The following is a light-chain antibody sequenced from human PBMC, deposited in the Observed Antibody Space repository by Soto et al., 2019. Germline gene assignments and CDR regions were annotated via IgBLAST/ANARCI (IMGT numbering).Light chain of an antibody. Sequence: QSVLTQPAPLSGSPGQSITISCPGTSSEIGGYNYVSWYQQHPGKAPKLMIYDVSNRPSGVSNRFSGSKSGNTASLTISGLQAEDEADYYCSSYTSSSTYGFGTGTKVTVL. J-gene: IGLJ1*01. CDR1: SSEIGGYNY. CDR2: DVS. V-gene: IGLV2-14*01. CDR3: SSYTSSSTYG.